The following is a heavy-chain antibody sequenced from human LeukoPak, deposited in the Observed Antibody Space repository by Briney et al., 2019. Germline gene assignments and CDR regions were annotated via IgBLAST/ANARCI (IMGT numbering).Heavy chain of an antibody. V-gene: IGHV4-39*07. CDR2: IYYSGST. Sequence: SETLSLTCTVSGGSISSSSYYWGWIRQPPGKGLEWIGSIYYSGSTYYNPSLKSRVTISVDTSKNQFSLKLSSVTAADTAVYYCAREDVRRSDAFDIWGQGTMVTVSS. D-gene: IGHD5-24*01. CDR1: GGSISSSSYY. CDR3: AREDVRRSDAFDI. J-gene: IGHJ3*02.